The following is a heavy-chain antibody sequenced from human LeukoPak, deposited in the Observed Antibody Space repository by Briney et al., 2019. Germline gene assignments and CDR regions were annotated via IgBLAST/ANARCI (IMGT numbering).Heavy chain of an antibody. J-gene: IGHJ5*01. V-gene: IGHV3-23*01. D-gene: IGHD4/OR15-4a*01. CDR2: ISGSGGST. CDR1: GFTFSSYA. Sequence: GRSLRLSCAASGFTFSSYAMSWVRQAPGKGLEWVSGISGSGGSTYYTDSVKGRFTISRDNSKNTLYLQMNSLRAEDTAVYYCAKDRANNGPNCFDSWGQGTLVIVSS. CDR3: AKDRANNGPNCFDS.